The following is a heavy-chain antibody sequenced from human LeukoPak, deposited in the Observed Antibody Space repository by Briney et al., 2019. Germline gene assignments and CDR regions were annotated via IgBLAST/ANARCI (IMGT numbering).Heavy chain of an antibody. D-gene: IGHD6-25*01. V-gene: IGHV1-69*04. CDR3: AREYSSEAIFDY. J-gene: IGHJ4*02. CDR1: GGTFSSYA. Sequence: SVKVSCKASGGTFSSYAISWVRQAPGQGLEWMGRIIPILGIANYAQKFQGRVTITADKSTSTAYMELSSLGSEDTAVYYCAREYSSEAIFDYRGQGTLVTVSS. CDR2: IIPILGIA.